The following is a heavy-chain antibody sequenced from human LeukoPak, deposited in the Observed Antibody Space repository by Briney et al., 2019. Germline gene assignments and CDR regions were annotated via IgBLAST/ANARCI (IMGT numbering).Heavy chain of an antibody. CDR1: GGSISSYY. CDR2: IYYSGST. V-gene: IGHV4-59*01. D-gene: IGHD2-2*01. Sequence: SETLSLTCTVSGGSISSYYWSWIRQPPGKGLEWIGYIYYSGSTNYNPSLKSRVTISVDTSKNQFSLKLSSVTAADTAVYYCATAGPSGYCSSTSCYVQHWGQGTLVTVSS. CDR3: ATAGPSGYCSSTSCYVQH. J-gene: IGHJ1*01.